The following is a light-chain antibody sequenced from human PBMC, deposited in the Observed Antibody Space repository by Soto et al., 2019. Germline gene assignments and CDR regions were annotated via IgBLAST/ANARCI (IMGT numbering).Light chain of an antibody. J-gene: IGLJ1*01. V-gene: IGLV1-40*01. Sequence: QSVLTQPPSVSEAPGQRVTISCTGSSSNIGAGYEAHWYQQVPGTAPKLLIYENNNRPSGVPDRFSRSKSGTSASLAITGLQAEDEAEYYCQSYDSSLSGDVFGTGTKLTV. CDR1: SSNIGAGYE. CDR3: QSYDSSLSGDV. CDR2: ENN.